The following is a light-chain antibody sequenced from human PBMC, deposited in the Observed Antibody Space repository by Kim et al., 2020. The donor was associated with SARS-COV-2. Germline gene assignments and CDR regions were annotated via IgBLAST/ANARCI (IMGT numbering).Light chain of an antibody. CDR1: SLRSYY. CDR2: GKN. Sequence: SSELTQDPAVSVALGQTVRITCQGDSLRSYYASWYQQKPGPAPVLVIYGKNNRPSGIPDRFSGSSSGNTASLTITGAQAEDEADYYCNSRDSSGNTYVFGTGTKVTVL. CDR3: NSRDSSGNTYV. J-gene: IGLJ1*01. V-gene: IGLV3-19*01.